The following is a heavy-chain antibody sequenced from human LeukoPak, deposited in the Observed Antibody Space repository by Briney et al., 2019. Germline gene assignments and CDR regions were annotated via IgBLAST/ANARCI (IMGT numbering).Heavy chain of an antibody. J-gene: IGHJ1*01. V-gene: IGHV5-51*01. Sequence: GESLKISCKGSGYSFISYWIGWVRQMPGKGLEWMGIIYPGDSDTRYSPSFQGQVTISADKSISTAYLQWSSLKASDTAMYYCAREPGYSSSRRWFQHWGQGTLVTVSS. D-gene: IGHD6-13*01. CDR1: GYSFISYW. CDR2: IYPGDSDT. CDR3: AREPGYSSSRRWFQH.